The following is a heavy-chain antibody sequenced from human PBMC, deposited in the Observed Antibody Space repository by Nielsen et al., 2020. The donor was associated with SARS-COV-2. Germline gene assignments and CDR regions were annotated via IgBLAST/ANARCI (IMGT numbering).Heavy chain of an antibody. CDR3: AREQAYISEAGDY. V-gene: IGHV3-73*01. CDR1: GFTFGDAI. CDR2: IRSKTNNYET. J-gene: IGHJ4*02. Sequence: GESLKISCAASGFTFGDAIIHWVRQASGKGLEWVGRIRSKTNNYETSYAASVKGRFIISRDESKNMAYLQMNSLKTDDTAVYYCAREQAYISEAGDYWGQGTLVTVSS. D-gene: IGHD6-13*01.